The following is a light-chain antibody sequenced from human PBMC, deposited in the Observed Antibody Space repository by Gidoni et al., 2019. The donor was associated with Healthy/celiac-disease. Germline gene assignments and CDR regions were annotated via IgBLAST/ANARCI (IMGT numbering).Light chain of an antibody. CDR1: QRVSSTY. CDR3: QQYGSTFT. Sequence: ELVLTQSPGTLSLSPGERATLSCRDSQRVSSTYLAWYQQKPGQAPSLLIYGASSRATGIPDRFSGSGSGTDFTLTISRLEPEDFALYYCQQYGSTFTFGPGTKVDI. J-gene: IGKJ3*01. V-gene: IGKV3-20*01. CDR2: GAS.